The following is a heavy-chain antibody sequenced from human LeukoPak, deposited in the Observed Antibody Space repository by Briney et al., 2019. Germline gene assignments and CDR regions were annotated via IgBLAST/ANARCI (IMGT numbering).Heavy chain of an antibody. V-gene: IGHV3-7*04. CDR2: IKQDGSEK. D-gene: IGHD3-22*01. Sequence: PGGSLRLSCVVSGFTFSGFWMSWVRQAPGKGLEWVANIKQDGSEKYFVDSVKGRFTISRDNAKNSLYLQMESLRAEDTAVYYCARGEYYYDGGYWGQGTLVTVSS. J-gene: IGHJ4*02. CDR3: ARGEYYYDGGY. CDR1: GFTFSGFW.